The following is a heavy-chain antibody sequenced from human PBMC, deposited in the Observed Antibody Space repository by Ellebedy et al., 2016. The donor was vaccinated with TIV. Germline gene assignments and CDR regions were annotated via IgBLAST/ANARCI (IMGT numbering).Heavy chain of an antibody. Sequence: GGSLRLSXAASGFTFDDYAMHWVRQAPGKGLEWVSGISWNSDSIGYADSVKGRFTISRDNAKNSLYLQMNSLRAEDTALYYCAKDTVRGPLFGYFDYWGQGTLVTVSS. J-gene: IGHJ4*02. D-gene: IGHD3-10*01. CDR3: AKDTVRGPLFGYFDY. CDR1: GFTFDDYA. CDR2: ISWNSDSI. V-gene: IGHV3-9*01.